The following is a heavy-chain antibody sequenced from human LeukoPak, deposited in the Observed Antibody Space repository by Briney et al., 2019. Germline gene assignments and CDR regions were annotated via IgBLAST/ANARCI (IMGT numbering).Heavy chain of an antibody. V-gene: IGHV3-23*01. J-gene: IGHJ4*02. CDR1: GGSISSSN. D-gene: IGHD4-11*01. CDR3: GKDSRPSVTTFRSRWTDS. Sequence: ETLSLTCAVSGGSISSSNWWSWVRQPPGKGLEWVSAISGSSRSTYHAESVKGRFTISRDNSKNTLFLQMNSLRAEDTAVYYCGKDSRPSVTTFRSRWTDSWGQGTLVTVSS. CDR2: ISGSSRST.